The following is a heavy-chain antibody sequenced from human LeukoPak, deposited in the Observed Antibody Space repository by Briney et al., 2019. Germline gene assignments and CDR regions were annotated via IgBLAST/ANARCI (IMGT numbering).Heavy chain of an antibody. Sequence: GESLKISCKGSGYSFTSYRIGWVRQMPGKGLEWMGIIYPGDSDTRYSPSFQGQVTISADKSISTAYLQWSSLKASDTAMYYCARRNYYDSSGYYPDYWGQGTLVTVSS. D-gene: IGHD3-22*01. V-gene: IGHV5-51*01. CDR3: ARRNYYDSSGYYPDY. CDR1: GYSFTSYR. J-gene: IGHJ4*02. CDR2: IYPGDSDT.